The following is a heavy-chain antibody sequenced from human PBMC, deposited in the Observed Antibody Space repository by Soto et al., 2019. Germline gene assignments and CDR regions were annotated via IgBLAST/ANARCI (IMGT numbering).Heavy chain of an antibody. D-gene: IGHD6-13*01. CDR3: AGSSSSFYYYYYMDV. CDR1: GYTFSSYV. J-gene: IGHJ6*03. V-gene: IGHV1-8*02. Sequence: ASVKVSCKASGYTFSSYVINWVRQATGQGLEWMGWMSTASGQTGYAEKFQGRLTMTRDTSTNTAYMELNSLRAEDTAVYYCAGSSSSFYYYYYMDVWGKGTTVTVSS. CDR2: MSTASGQT.